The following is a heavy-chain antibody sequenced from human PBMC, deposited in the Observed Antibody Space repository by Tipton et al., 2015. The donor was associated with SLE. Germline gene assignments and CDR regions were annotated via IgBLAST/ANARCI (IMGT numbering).Heavy chain of an antibody. CDR2: INSDGSST. Sequence: SLRLSCAASGFTFSSYWMHWVRQAPGKGLVWVSRINSDGSSTSYADSVKGRFTISRDNAKNTLYLQMNSLRAEDTAVYYCARGRVVPAAISDYYYCMDVWGKGTTVTVSS. J-gene: IGHJ6*03. D-gene: IGHD2-2*02. CDR1: GFTFSSYW. V-gene: IGHV3-74*01. CDR3: ARGRVVPAAISDYYYCMDV.